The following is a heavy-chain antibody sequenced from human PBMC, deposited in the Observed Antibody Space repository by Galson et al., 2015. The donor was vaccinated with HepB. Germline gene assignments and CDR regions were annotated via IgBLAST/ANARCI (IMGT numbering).Heavy chain of an antibody. CDR1: GFTFSSYA. J-gene: IGHJ4*02. CDR3: ASGGDGYSVDY. Sequence: SLRLSCAASGFTFSSYAMHWVRQAPGKGLEWVAVISYDGSNKYYADSVKGRFTISRDNSKNTLYLQMNSLRAEDTAVYYCASGGDGYSVDYWGQGTLVTVSS. D-gene: IGHD5-24*01. CDR2: ISYDGSNK. V-gene: IGHV3-30*04.